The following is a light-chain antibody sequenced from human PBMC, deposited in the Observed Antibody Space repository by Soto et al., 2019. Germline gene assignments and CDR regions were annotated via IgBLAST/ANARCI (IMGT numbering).Light chain of an antibody. CDR3: QQLNSYSSLT. CDR2: AAS. J-gene: IGKJ4*01. CDR1: QGISSY. Sequence: TQLTQSPSSLSASVGDRVTITCRASQGISSYLAWYQQKPGKAPKLLVYAASTLQSGVPSRFSGSGSGTDFTLTISSLQPEDFATYYCQQLNSYSSLTFGGGTKVEIK. V-gene: IGKV1-9*01.